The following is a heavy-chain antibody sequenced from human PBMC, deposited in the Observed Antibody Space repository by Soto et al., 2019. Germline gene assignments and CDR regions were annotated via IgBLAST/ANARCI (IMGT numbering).Heavy chain of an antibody. D-gene: IGHD3-22*01. CDR2: IIPIFGTA. V-gene: IGHV1-69*13. Sequence: ASVKVSCKASGGTFSSYAISWVRQAPGQGLEWMGGIIPIFGTANYAQKFQGRVTITADESTSTAYMELSSLRSEDTAVYYCARAGWHYDSSGYYSGGDDYWGQGTLVTVSS. CDR3: ARAGWHYDSSGYYSGGDDY. CDR1: GGTFSSYA. J-gene: IGHJ4*02.